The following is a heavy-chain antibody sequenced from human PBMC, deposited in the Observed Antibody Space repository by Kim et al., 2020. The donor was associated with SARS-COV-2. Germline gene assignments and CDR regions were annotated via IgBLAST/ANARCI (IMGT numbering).Heavy chain of an antibody. V-gene: IGHV3-48*02. J-gene: IGHJ4*02. Sequence: GGSLRLSCAASGFTFSSYSMNWVRQAPGKGLEWVSYISSSSSTIYYADSVKGRFTISRDNAKNSLYLQMNSLRDEDTAVYYCAQGVGDYGSGRNLDYWGQGTLVTVSS. CDR3: AQGVGDYGSGRNLDY. D-gene: IGHD3-10*01. CDR1: GFTFSSYS. CDR2: ISSSSSTI.